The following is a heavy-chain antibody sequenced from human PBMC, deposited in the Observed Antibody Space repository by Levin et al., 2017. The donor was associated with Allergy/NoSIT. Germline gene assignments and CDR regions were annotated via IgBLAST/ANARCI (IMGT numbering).Heavy chain of an antibody. D-gene: IGHD3-10*01. CDR3: ARAEVGSEH. Sequence: QSQTLSLTCKVSGGSIRSGSYYWSWIRQPAAKGLEWIGRIYSSGSANYNPSLKSRVTISVDTSKNQFSLKLSSVTAADTAVYYCARAEVGSEHWGQGTLVTVSS. J-gene: IGHJ4*02. V-gene: IGHV4-61*02. CDR2: IYSSGSA. CDR1: GGSIRSGSYY.